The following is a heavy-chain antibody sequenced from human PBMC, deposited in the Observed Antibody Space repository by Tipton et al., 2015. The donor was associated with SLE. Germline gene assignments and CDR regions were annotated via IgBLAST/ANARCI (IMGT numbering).Heavy chain of an antibody. J-gene: IGHJ3*02. CDR3: ARRGWVDAFDI. V-gene: IGHV4-4*07. D-gene: IGHD6-19*01. CDR1: GGAISTFY. Sequence: TLSLTCTVSGGAISTFYWSWIRQSAGKGLEWIGRIYSSGRTNYNPPLKSRVTMSVDTSRKQFSLKSTSVTAADTAVYYCARRGWVDAFDIWGQGTMVIVSS. CDR2: IYSSGRT.